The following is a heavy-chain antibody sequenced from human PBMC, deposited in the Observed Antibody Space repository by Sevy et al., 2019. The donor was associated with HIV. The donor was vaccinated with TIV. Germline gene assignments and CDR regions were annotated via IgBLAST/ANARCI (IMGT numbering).Heavy chain of an antibody. V-gene: IGHV4-39*01. D-gene: IGHD3-3*01. CDR3: ARHSLFTIFGVVIDPKMYYFDY. J-gene: IGHJ4*02. CDR2: INYSGST. CDR1: GGSITNNNYY. Sequence: SETLCLTCTVSGGSITNNNYYWGWIRQSPGKGLEWIGTINYSGSTDYNPSLKSRVTVSVDTSKNQISLRLSSVTAADTAVYYCARHSLFTIFGVVIDPKMYYFDYWGQGTLVTVSS.